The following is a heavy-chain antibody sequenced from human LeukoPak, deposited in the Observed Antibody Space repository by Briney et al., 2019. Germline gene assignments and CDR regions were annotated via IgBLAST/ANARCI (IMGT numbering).Heavy chain of an antibody. J-gene: IGHJ4*02. D-gene: IGHD4-11*01. CDR3: ARTRLSNYYFDC. CDR1: GGSISGYY. CDR2: IYYSGST. V-gene: IGHV4-59*08. Sequence: PSETLSLTCTVSGGSISGYYWSWIRQPPGKGLAWIGYIYYSGSTNYNPSLKSRVTISVDTSKDQFSLKLSSVTAADTAVYYCARTRLSNYYFDCWGQGTLVTVSS.